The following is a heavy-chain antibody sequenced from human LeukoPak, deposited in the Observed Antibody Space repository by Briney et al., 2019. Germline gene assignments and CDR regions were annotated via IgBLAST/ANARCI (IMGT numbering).Heavy chain of an antibody. V-gene: IGHV3-9*01. CDR3: AKSAGTDLFWYFDL. J-gene: IGHJ2*01. Sequence: GRSLRLSCAASGFTFDDYAMHWVRQAPGKGLEWVSGISWNSGSIGYADSVKGRFTISRDNAKNSLYLQMNSLRAEDTALYYCAKSAGTDLFWYFDLWGRGTLVTVSS. CDR2: ISWNSGSI. D-gene: IGHD6-19*01. CDR1: GFTFDDYA.